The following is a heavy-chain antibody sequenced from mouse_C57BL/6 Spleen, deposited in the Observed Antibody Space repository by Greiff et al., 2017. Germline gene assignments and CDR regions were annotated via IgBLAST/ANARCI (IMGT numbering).Heavy chain of an antibody. V-gene: IGHV1-82*01. CDR2: IYPGDGDT. CDR1: GYAFSSSW. CDR3: ASGGVSAWFAY. Sequence: VQLQQSGPELVKPGASVKISCKASGYAFSSSWMNWVKQRPGKGLEWIGRIYPGDGDTNYNGKFKGKATLTADKSSSTAYMQLSSLTSEDSAVYCCASGGVSAWFAYWGQGTLVTVSA. J-gene: IGHJ3*01.